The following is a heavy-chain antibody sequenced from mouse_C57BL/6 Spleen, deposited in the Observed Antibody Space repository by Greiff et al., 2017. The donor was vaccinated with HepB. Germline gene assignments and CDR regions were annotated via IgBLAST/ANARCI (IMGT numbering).Heavy chain of an antibody. D-gene: IGHD2-4*01. CDR2: IWGVGST. V-gene: IGHV2-6*01. J-gene: IGHJ4*01. CDR3: ARYDYGYAMDY. Sequence: VKLMESGPGLVAPSQSLSITCTVSGFSLTSYGVDWVRQSPGKGLEWLGVIWGVGSTNYNSALKSRLSISKDNSKSQVFLKMNSLQTDDTAMYYCARYDYGYAMDYWGQGTSVTVSS. CDR1: GFSLTSYG.